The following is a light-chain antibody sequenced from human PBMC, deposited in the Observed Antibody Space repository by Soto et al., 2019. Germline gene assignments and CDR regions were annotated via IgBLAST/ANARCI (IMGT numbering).Light chain of an antibody. CDR3: AAWDDSRNGRV. J-gene: IGLJ1*01. Sequence: QLVLTQPPSASGTPGQRVTISCSGSNSNIGSNTVNWYQQLPGTAPKLLIYYDNLRPSGVPDRISGSKSGTSASLAISGLQSDDEAEYYCAAWDDSRNGRVFGTGTKVTVL. V-gene: IGLV1-44*01. CDR1: NSNIGSNT. CDR2: YDN.